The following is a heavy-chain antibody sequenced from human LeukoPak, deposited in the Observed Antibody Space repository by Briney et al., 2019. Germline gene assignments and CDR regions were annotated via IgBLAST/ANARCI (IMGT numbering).Heavy chain of an antibody. CDR2: IWYDVSTK. Sequence: TGGSLRLSCTASGFSFGTYGMHWVRQAPGKGLEWVAVIWYDVSTKYYADSVKGRFTISRDNSKNTLYLQMNSLRVEDTAVYYCAKGSGSYGTSDYWGQGTLVTVSS. CDR3: AKGSGSYGTSDY. D-gene: IGHD1-26*01. CDR1: GFSFGTYG. J-gene: IGHJ4*02. V-gene: IGHV3-33*06.